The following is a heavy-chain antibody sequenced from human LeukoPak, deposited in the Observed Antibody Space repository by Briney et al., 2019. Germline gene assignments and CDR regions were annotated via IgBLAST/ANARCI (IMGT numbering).Heavy chain of an antibody. CDR2: ISYDGSNK. V-gene: IGHV3-30*18. J-gene: IGHJ4*02. CDR3: AKDLGDSSGLDY. Sequence: GRSLRLSCAASGFTFSSYGMHWVRQAPGKGLEWVAVISYDGSNKYYADSVKGRFTISRDNSKNTLYLQMNSLRAEDTAVYYCAKDLGDSSGLDYWGQGALVTVSS. CDR1: GFTFSSYG. D-gene: IGHD3-22*01.